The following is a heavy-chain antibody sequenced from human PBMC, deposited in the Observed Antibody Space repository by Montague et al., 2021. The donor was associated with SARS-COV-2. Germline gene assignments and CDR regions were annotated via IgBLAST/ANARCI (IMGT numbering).Heavy chain of an antibody. D-gene: IGHD5-24*01. CDR3: ARQGRDGYNTYYFDY. CDR1: GGSISSSSYY. CDR2: IYYSGST. J-gene: IGHJ4*02. Sequence: SETLSLTCTVSGGSISSSSYYWGWIRQPPGKGLEWIGSIYYSGSTYCNPSLKSRVTISVDTSKNQFSLKLSSVTAADTAVYYCARQGRDGYNTYYFDYWGQGTLVTVSS. V-gene: IGHV4-39*01.